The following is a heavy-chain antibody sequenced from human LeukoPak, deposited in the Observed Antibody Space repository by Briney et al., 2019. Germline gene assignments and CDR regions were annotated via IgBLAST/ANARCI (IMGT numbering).Heavy chain of an antibody. CDR1: GFTFSSYA. CDR3: AKDRLGVVE. CDR2: ISGSGGST. V-gene: IGHV3-23*01. Sequence: GGSLRLSCAASGFTFSSYAMSWVRQAPGKGLEWVSAISGSGGSTYYADFVKGRITISRDNSKNTLYLQMNSLRAEDAAVYYCAKDRLGVVEWGQGTLVTVSS. D-gene: IGHD2-15*01. J-gene: IGHJ4*02.